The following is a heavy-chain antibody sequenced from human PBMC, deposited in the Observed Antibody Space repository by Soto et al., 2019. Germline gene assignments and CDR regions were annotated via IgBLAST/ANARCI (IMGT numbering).Heavy chain of an antibody. CDR3: ARTFDTITYYFDY. Sequence: LRLSCSASEFSFSSYAMHWIRQTPGKGMEWVAVISFDGNIIHYADSVKGRFIISRDNSKNTLYLQMHSLSGEDTAVYYCARTFDTITYYFDYWGQGTLVTVSS. CDR2: ISFDGNII. J-gene: IGHJ4*02. CDR1: EFSFSSYA. V-gene: IGHV3-30-3*01. D-gene: IGHD3-9*01.